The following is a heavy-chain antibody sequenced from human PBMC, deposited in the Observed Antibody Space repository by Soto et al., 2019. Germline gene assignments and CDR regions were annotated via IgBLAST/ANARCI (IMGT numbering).Heavy chain of an antibody. V-gene: IGHV4-39*02. CDR3: ARLVVVAPVANA. CDR2: IFYTGTT. J-gene: IGHJ4*02. D-gene: IGHD2-2*01. CDR1: CGSISYNSYY. Sequence: SETLSLTCSVSCGSISYNSYYWGWIRQPPGKGLEWVGGIFYTGTTYYSPSLKDRVTISVDTSKNSFSLNLTSVTAEDTAVYFCARLVVVAPVANAWGQGTLVTISS.